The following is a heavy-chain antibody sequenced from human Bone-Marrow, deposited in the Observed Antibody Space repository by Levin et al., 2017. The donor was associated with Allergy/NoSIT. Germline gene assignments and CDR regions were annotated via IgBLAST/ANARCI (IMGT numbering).Heavy chain of an antibody. CDR2: VSAYRSNT. J-gene: IGHJ6*02. V-gene: IGHV1-18*01. Sequence: TWVRQAPGPGLEWMGWVSAYRSNTNYALHLQDRVTMTTDTATNTAYMELTSLTSDDTAIYYCARGHFPYYYYGMDVWGQGTTVVVSS. CDR3: ARGHFPYYYYGMDV.